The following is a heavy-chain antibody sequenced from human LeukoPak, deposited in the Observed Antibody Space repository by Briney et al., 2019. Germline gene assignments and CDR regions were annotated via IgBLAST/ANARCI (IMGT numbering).Heavy chain of an antibody. CDR1: GGTFSSYA. J-gene: IGHJ4*02. CDR2: IIPIFGTA. V-gene: IGHV1-69*05. D-gene: IGHD2-2*01. Sequence: SVRVSCKASGGTFSSYAISWVRQAPGQGLEWMGGIIPIFGTANYAQKFQGRVTITTDESTSTAYMELSSLRSEDTAVYYCARGSIVVVPAAMPFGVSAQIGSGSYYNEGFDYWGQGMLVTVSS. CDR3: ARGSIVVVPAAMPFGVSAQIGSGSYYNEGFDY.